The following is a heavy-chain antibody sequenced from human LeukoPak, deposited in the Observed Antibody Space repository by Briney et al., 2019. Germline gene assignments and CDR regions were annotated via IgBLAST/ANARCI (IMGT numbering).Heavy chain of an antibody. J-gene: IGHJ4*02. D-gene: IGHD2-21*02. CDR3: ARIGCGGDCSPYFDY. CDR2: INHSGST. Sequence: SETLSLTCAVYGGSFSGYYWSWIRQPPGKGLEWIGEINHSGSTNYNPSLKSRVTISVDTSKNQFSLKLSSVTAADTAVYYCARIGCGGDCSPYFDYWGQGTLVTVSS. V-gene: IGHV4-34*01. CDR1: GGSFSGYY.